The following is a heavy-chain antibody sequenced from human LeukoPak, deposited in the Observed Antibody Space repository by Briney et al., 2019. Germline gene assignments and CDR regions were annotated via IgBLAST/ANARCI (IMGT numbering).Heavy chain of an antibody. D-gene: IGHD1-26*01. CDR3: ARRNSGSYYGVDY. CDR1: GFTFSSYA. V-gene: IGHV3-23*01. Sequence: GGSLRLSCAASGFTFSSYAMNWVRQAPGKGLEWVSSISGSGGRTYYADSVKGRFTISRDNSKNTLYLQMNSLRAEDTAVYYCARRNSGSYYGVDYWGQGTLVTVSS. J-gene: IGHJ4*02. CDR2: ISGSGGRT.